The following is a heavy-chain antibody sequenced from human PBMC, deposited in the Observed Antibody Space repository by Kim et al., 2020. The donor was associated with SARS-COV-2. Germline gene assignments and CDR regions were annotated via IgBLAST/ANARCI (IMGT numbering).Heavy chain of an antibody. J-gene: IGHJ3*02. D-gene: IGHD1-26*01. V-gene: IGHV4-59*13. CDR2: IYYSGST. Sequence: SETLSLTRTVSGGSISSYYWSWIRQPPGKGLEWIGNIYYSGSTNYNPSLKSRVTISVDTSKNQFSLKLSSVTAADTAVYYCARGEPQSPDDAFDIWGQGTMVTVSS. CDR1: GGSISSYY. CDR3: ARGEPQSPDDAFDI.